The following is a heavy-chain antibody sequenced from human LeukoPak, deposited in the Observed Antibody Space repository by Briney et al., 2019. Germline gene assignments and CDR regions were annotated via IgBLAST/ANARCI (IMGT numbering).Heavy chain of an antibody. V-gene: IGHV1-18*01. CDR1: GYTFTNYG. CDR3: ARDHSSSCQLFDY. Sequence: ASVKVSCKASGYTFTNYGITWVRQAPGQGLEWMGWRSAYNGNTKYAQTLQGRVTMTTDTSTSTAYMELKSLRSDDTAVYYCARDHSSSCQLFDYWGQGTLVTVSS. CDR2: RSAYNGNT. J-gene: IGHJ4*02. D-gene: IGHD6-13*01.